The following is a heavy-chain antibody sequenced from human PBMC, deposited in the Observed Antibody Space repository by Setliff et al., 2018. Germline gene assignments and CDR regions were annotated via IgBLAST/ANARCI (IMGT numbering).Heavy chain of an antibody. CDR2: IWNDGSSK. V-gene: IGHV3-33*07. Sequence: GGSLRLSCAGFGFTFSKAWMSWVRQAPGKGLEWVALIWNDGSSKFYGDSVKGRFTISRDNSKNTLYLQMDSLRAEDTAVYYCARNWVTAQHYYYGMDVWGQGTTVTVSS. D-gene: IGHD2-21*02. CDR1: GFTFSKAW. CDR3: ARNWVTAQHYYYGMDV. J-gene: IGHJ6*02.